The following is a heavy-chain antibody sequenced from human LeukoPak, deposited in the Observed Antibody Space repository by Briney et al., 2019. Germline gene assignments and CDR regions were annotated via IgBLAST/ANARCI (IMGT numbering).Heavy chain of an antibody. CDR2: IYTSGST. V-gene: IGHV4-61*02. J-gene: IGHJ4*02. CDR1: GGSISSGSYY. CDR3: ARVIGGSGTQDY. Sequence: SETLSLTCTVSGGSISSGSYYWSWIRQPAGKGLEWIGRIYTSGSTNYNPSLKSRVTISVDTSKNQFSLKLSSVTAADTAVYYCARVIGGSGTQDYWGQGTLVTVSS. D-gene: IGHD3-10*01.